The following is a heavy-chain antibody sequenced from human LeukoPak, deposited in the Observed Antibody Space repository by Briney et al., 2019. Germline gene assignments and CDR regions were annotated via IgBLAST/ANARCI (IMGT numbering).Heavy chain of an antibody. CDR2: ISYDGSNK. CDR1: GFTFSSYA. CDR3: ARSPSIAAAGRHLDY. J-gene: IGHJ4*02. V-gene: IGHV3-30-3*01. Sequence: GRSLRLSCAASGFTFSSYAMHWVRQAPGKGLEWVAVISYDGSNKYYADSVKGRFTISRDNSKNTLYLQMNSLRAEDTAVYYCARSPSIAAAGRHLDYWGQGTLVTVSS. D-gene: IGHD6-13*01.